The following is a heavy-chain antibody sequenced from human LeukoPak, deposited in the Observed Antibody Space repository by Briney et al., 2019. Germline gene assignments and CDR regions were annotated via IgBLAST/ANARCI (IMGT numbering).Heavy chain of an antibody. CDR3: ARGRTRNSSNFDY. CDR1: GESFSGFY. V-gene: IGHV4-34*01. D-gene: IGHD2/OR15-2a*01. J-gene: IGHJ4*02. CDR2: IIQSGDT. Sequence: PSETLSLTCAVYGESFSGFYWSWIRQPPGKGLEWIGEIIQSGDTNYNPSLKSRVTISVDTSKNQFSLHLSSVTVADTAVYYCARGRTRNSSNFDYWGQGTLVSVSS.